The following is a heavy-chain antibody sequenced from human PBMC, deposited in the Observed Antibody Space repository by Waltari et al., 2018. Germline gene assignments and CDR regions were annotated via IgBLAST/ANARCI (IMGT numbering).Heavy chain of an antibody. D-gene: IGHD3-10*01. CDR3: ARGYYGSGTLDY. J-gene: IGHJ4*02. CDR1: GYSISSGYY. Sequence: QLQLQESGPGLVKPSETLSLTCAVSGYSISSGYYWGWIRQPPGKGLEWIGSIYHSGSTDYNPSLKSRVTISVDTSKNQFSLKLSSVTAADTAVYYCARGYYGSGTLDYWGQGTLVTVSS. V-gene: IGHV4-38-2*01. CDR2: IYHSGST.